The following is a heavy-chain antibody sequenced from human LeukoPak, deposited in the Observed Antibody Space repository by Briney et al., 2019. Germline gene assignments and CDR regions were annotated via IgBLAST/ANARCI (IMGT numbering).Heavy chain of an antibody. J-gene: IGHJ4*01. Sequence: SETLSLTCIVSGGPIRGTSYYWGWIRQSPGKGLEWIGSVSYSGSPYYNPSLKSRVAISIDTSKNLFSLELTSVTAADTAVYYCERPLTGYSNTFVYWGHGTMVTVSS. V-gene: IGHV4-39*01. CDR2: VSYSGSP. CDR1: GGPIRGTSYY. CDR3: ERPLTGYSNTFVY. D-gene: IGHD4-11*01.